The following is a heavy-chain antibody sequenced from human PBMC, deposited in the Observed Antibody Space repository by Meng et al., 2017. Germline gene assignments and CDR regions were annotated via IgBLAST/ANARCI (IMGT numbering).Heavy chain of an antibody. D-gene: IGHD6-19*01. J-gene: IGHJ4*02. Sequence: QGTLVQSGAEVKKPGALVKVSCKASGYTFTTYAIHWVRQAPGQRLEWMGWINAGNSDTKYSQKLQGRVTITRDTSASTVYMEVSSLRSEDTGVYYCARAIAVSGTGRFDYWGQGTLVTVSS. V-gene: IGHV1-3*01. CDR2: INAGNSDT. CDR1: GYTFTTYA. CDR3: ARAIAVSGTGRFDY.